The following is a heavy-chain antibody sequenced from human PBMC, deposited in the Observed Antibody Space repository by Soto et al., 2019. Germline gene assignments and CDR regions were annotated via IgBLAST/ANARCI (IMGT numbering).Heavy chain of an antibody. Sequence: GRSLRLSCAASGFTFSIHWMQWVRQVPGKGPVWVSRINGDGTSTNYADSVKGRFTISRDNAKNSLYLQMNSLRAEDTAVYYCARGLAPARARPDYRGQGTLVTVSS. CDR2: INGDGTST. J-gene: IGHJ4*02. CDR3: ARGLAPARARPDY. D-gene: IGHD3-3*02. V-gene: IGHV3-74*01. CDR1: GFTFSIHW.